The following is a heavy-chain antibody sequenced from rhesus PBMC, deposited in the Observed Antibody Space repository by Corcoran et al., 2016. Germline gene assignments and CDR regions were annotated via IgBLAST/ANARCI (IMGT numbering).Heavy chain of an antibody. J-gene: IGHJ5-2*02. V-gene: IGHV3S5*01. CDR2: INSVGCST. Sequence: EVQLVETGGGLVQPGGSLKLSCVASGFTFSNYGMSWVRQAPGKELEWIADINSVGCSTYYADSVKGRFTISRDNSKNTLSLQMNSLRAEDTAVYYCAKPRHSLDVWGRGVLVTVAS. CDR3: AKPRHSLDV. D-gene: IGHD6-25*01. CDR1: GFTFSNYG.